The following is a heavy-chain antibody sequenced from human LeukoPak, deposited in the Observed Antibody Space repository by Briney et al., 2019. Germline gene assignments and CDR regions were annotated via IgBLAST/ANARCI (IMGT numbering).Heavy chain of an antibody. Sequence: GASVKVSCKASGYTFTSYGISWVRQAPGQGLEWMGIINPSGGSTSYAQKFQGRVTMTRDTSTSTVYMELSSLRSEDTAVYYCARVGGRYAYYFDYWGQGTLVTVSS. CDR1: GYTFTSYG. D-gene: IGHD3-16*01. CDR2: INPSGGST. J-gene: IGHJ4*02. V-gene: IGHV1-46*01. CDR3: ARVGGRYAYYFDY.